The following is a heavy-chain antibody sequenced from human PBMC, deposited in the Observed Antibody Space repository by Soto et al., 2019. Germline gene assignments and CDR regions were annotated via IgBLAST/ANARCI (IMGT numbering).Heavy chain of an antibody. CDR2: IWYDGSNK. J-gene: IGHJ4*02. D-gene: IGHD3-22*01. CDR1: GFTFSSYG. CDR3: ARELDYYDSSGYYYGPFDY. V-gene: IGHV3-33*01. Sequence: HPWGSLRLSCAASGFTFSSYGMHWVRQAAGRGLEWVAVIWYDGSNKYYADSVKGRFTISRDNSKNTLYLQMNSLRADDTAVYYCARELDYYDSSGYYYGPFDYWGQGTLVTVSS.